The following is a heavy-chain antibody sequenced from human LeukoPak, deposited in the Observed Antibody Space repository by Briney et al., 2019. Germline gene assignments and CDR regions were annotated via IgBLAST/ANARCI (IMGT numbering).Heavy chain of an antibody. CDR2: ISSSSSTI. D-gene: IGHD3-3*01. V-gene: IGHV3-48*01. Sequence: PGGSLRLSCAASGFTFSSYSMNWVRQAPGKGLEWVSYISSSSSTIYYADSVKGRFTISRDNAKNSLYLQMNSLRAEDTAVYYCAKFSGGVVIQYFDYWGQGTLVTVSS. CDR1: GFTFSSYS. J-gene: IGHJ4*02. CDR3: AKFSGGVVIQYFDY.